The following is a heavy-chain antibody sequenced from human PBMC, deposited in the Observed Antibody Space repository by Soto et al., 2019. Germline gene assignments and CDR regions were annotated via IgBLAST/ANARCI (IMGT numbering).Heavy chain of an antibody. CDR3: ARASSYCRSTSCYLSYYYYIDV. D-gene: IGHD2-2*01. CDR2: IKQDGSEK. J-gene: IGHJ6*03. V-gene: IGHV3-7*01. CDR1: GFTFSNHW. Sequence: EVQVVESGGGLVQPGGSLRLSCAASGFTFSNHWMTWVRQAPGKGLEWVANIKQDGSEKYYVDSVKGRFTLSRDNAKNSLYLQMNSLRAEDTAVYYYARASSYCRSTSCYLSYYYYIDVWGKGTTVTVSS.